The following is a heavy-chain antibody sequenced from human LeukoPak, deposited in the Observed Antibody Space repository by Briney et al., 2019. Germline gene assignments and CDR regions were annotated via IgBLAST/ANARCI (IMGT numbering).Heavy chain of an antibody. CDR1: GYTFTKYY. D-gene: IGHD1-26*01. CDR3: ARDTSGSGSYPD. CDR2: IIPILDIA. Sequence: SVKVSCKASGYTFTKYYIHWMRQAPGQGLEWMGRIIPILDIANYAQKFRGRVTITADKSTSTAYMELSSLRSDDTAVYYCARDTSGSGSYPDWGQGTLVTVSS. V-gene: IGHV1-69*04. J-gene: IGHJ4*02.